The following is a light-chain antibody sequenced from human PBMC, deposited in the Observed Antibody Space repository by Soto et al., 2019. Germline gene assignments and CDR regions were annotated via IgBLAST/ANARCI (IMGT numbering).Light chain of an antibody. CDR1: QAIDTY. Sequence: DIQLTQSPSFLSASVGDRVTITCRASQAIDTYLAWYQQKPGKAPKLLIYAASLLQSGVPSRVSGSGSGTQCTLTIHSLQPEDFASYYCQQLNSFPFIFGQGTRLEIK. V-gene: IGKV1-9*01. J-gene: IGKJ5*01. CDR3: QQLNSFPFI. CDR2: AAS.